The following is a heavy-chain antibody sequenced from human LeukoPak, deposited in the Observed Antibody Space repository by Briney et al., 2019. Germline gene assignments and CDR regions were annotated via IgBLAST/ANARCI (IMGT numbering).Heavy chain of an antibody. CDR2: ISAYNGNT. D-gene: IGHD6-13*01. J-gene: IGHJ6*03. CDR3: ARAPRYSSTPTFYYYYYMDV. Sequence: ASVKVSCKVSGYTLTELSMRWVRQAPGQGLEWMGWISAYNGNTNYAQKLQGRVTMTTDTSTSTAYMELRSLRSDDTAVYYCARAPRYSSTPTFYYYYYMDVWGKGTTVTVSS. V-gene: IGHV1-18*01. CDR1: GYTLTELS.